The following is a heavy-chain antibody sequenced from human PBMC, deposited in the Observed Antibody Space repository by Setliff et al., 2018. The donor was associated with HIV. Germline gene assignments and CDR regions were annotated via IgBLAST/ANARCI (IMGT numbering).Heavy chain of an antibody. CDR2: ISYGGSNK. Sequence: PGGSLRLSCAASGFTFSSYAMHWVRQAPGKGLEWVAVISYGGSNKYYADSVKGRFTISRDNSKNTLYLQMNSLRVEDTAVYYCTKTMYSSRWSGFDYWGQGTPVTVSS. V-gene: IGHV3-30*01. CDR3: TKTMYSSRWSGFDY. J-gene: IGHJ4*02. CDR1: GFTFSSYA. D-gene: IGHD6-13*01.